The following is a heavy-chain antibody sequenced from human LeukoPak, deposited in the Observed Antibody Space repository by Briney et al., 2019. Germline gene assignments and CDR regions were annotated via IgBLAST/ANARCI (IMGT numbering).Heavy chain of an antibody. CDR2: TNWDGGRT. J-gene: IGHJ4*02. CDR1: GFTFDDYA. D-gene: IGHD2-21*02. Sequence: GGSLRLSCAASGFTFDDYALSWLRQTPGKGLEGVSGTNWDGGRTDYADSVKGRFTISRDNAKNSLYLQMISLRVEDTAMYYCARDGLRRPPTPYCGGDCPLDYWGQGTLVSVSS. V-gene: IGHV3-20*04. CDR3: ARDGLRRPPTPYCGGDCPLDY.